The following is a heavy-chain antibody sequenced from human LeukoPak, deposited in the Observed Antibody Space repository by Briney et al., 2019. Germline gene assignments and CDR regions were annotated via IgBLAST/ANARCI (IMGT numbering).Heavy chain of an antibody. D-gene: IGHD1-26*01. CDR2: IYYSGST. V-gene: IGHV4-39*07. J-gene: IGHJ6*03. Sequence: SETLSLTCTVSGGSIGSGTYYWGWIRQSPGKGLEWIGSIYYSGSTYYNPSLKSRVTISLDTSKNQFSLKLSSVTAVDTAVYYCARATWGYYYYMDVWGKGTTVTVSS. CDR3: ARATWGYYYYMDV. CDR1: GGSIGSGTYY.